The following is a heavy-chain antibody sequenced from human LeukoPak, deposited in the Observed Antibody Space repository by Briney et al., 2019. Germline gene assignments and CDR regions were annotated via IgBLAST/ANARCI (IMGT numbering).Heavy chain of an antibody. D-gene: IGHD5-24*01. CDR2: ISPSGGST. CDR1: GYTFTGYW. V-gene: IGHV1-46*01. CDR3: ARDNSVRDEAWWFNP. Sequence: WASVKVSCKAFGYTFTGYWMHWVRQAPGQGPEWMGVISPSGGSTIYAQKFKGRVTLTRDMSTSTDYLELSSLRSEDTAVYYCARDNSVRDEAWWFNPWGQGTLVVVSS. J-gene: IGHJ5*02.